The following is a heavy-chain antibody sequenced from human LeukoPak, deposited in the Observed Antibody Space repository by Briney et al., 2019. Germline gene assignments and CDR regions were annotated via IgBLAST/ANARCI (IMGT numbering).Heavy chain of an antibody. CDR3: AGDFWSGYSLIDY. Sequence: GGSLRLSCAASGFTFSSYAMSWVRQAPGKGLEWVSSIGGLGGSTFYAVSVKGRFTISRDNSKNTLYLQMNSLRAEDTAVYYCAGDFWSGYSLIDYWGQGTLVTVSS. V-gene: IGHV3-23*01. D-gene: IGHD3-3*01. CDR1: GFTFSSYA. J-gene: IGHJ4*02. CDR2: IGGLGGST.